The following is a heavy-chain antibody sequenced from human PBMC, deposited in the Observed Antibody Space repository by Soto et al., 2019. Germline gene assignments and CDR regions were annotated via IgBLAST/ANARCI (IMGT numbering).Heavy chain of an antibody. J-gene: IGHJ4*02. CDR3: AMSKDDSSNWHLDY. V-gene: IGHV3-33*01. CDR2: IWYDGSNK. CDR1: GFTLSTYD. Sequence: PAGSLGLSCSPSGFTLSTYDMHWVRQAPGKGLKWVAVIWYDGSNKYYADSVKGRFTISRDNSKNTLYLQMNSLRDEDTAVYYCAMSKDDSSNWHLDYWGQGTLVTVSS. D-gene: IGHD6-13*01.